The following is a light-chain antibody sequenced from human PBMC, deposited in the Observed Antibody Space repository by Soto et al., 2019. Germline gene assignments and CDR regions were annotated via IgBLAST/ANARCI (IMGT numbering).Light chain of an antibody. CDR1: QSVSSY. CDR2: DAS. Sequence: EILLTQSPATLSLSPGERSTLSCRASQSVSSYLAWYQQRPGQAPRLLIYDASNRATGIPARFGGSGFGTEFTHAIRRLPSEEFAVYYCPQYKNSPVVGPGTRLEIK. V-gene: IGKV3-11*01. CDR3: PQYKNSPV. J-gene: IGKJ5*01.